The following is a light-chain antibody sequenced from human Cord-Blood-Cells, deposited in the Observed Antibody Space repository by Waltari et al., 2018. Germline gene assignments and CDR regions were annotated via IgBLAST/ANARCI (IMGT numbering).Light chain of an antibody. J-gene: IGKJ2*01. V-gene: IGKV1-13*02. Sequence: AIQLTQSPSSMSASVGDRVTITCRASQGLSSALAWYQQKPGKAAKLLIYDASSLESGVPSRYGGSGSVTDFTLTISSLQPEDFATYYCQQFKSYPYTFGQGTKLEIK. CDR2: DAS. CDR1: QGLSSA. CDR3: QQFKSYPYT.